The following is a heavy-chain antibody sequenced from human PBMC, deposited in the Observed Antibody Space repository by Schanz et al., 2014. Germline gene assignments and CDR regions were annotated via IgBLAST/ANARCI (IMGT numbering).Heavy chain of an antibody. V-gene: IGHV3-30*18. CDR3: AKDDTQVNGMDV. J-gene: IGHJ6*02. Sequence: QVQLVESGGGVVHPGRSLRLSCAASGFTFSGYGMHWVRQAPGKGLEWVAIISYDGRHKNYADSVKGRFTISRDNSKNTLHLQMNSLRVEDTAVYYCAKDDTQVNGMDVWGQGTTVTVSS. CDR1: GFTFSGYG. CDR2: ISYDGRHK.